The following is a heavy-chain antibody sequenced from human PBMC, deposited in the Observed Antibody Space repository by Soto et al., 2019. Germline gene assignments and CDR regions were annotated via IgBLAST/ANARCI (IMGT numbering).Heavy chain of an antibody. CDR3: ARGRRGWYLLPSLGPLYYQH. J-gene: IGHJ1*01. Sequence: QVQLQQWGAGLLKPSETLSLTCAVYGGSFSGYYWSWIRQPPGKGLEWSGEINHSGSTNYIPSLKSRVSLSVVTSENQFSVELSSVTAADTAVYYCARGRRGWYLLPSLGPLYYQHWGQGTLVTVSS. CDR1: GGSFSGYY. D-gene: IGHD6-19*01. CDR2: INHSGST. V-gene: IGHV4-34*01.